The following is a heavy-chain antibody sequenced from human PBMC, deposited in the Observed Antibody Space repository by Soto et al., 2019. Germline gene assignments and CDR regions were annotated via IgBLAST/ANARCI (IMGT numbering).Heavy chain of an antibody. V-gene: IGHV4-61*01. Sequence: PSETLSLTCTVSGASLSSGSYYWSWIRQPPGKGLEWIGYFYSAGTTKYNPSLGSRVTISADTSKNQFSLNLTSVTAADTAVYYCARISYWVKDYWGQVALVTVSS. D-gene: IGHD2-8*02. CDR2: FYSAGTT. CDR1: GASLSSGSYY. J-gene: IGHJ4*02. CDR3: ARISYWVKDY.